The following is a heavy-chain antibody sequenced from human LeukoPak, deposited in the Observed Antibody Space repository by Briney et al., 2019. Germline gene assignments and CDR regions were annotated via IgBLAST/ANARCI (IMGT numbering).Heavy chain of an antibody. CDR3: ARNQQLGGHSYYYYGMDV. CDR2: ISGGGVTT. Sequence: GGSLRLSCVGSGFTSIAYALTWARQAPGKGLEWVSGISGGGVTTYCADSVKGRFTISRDNSKNTLYLQVNSLRADDTAIYYCARNQQLGGHSYYYYGMDVWGQGTTVTVSS. J-gene: IGHJ6*02. V-gene: IGHV3-23*01. D-gene: IGHD3-16*01. CDR1: GFTSIAYA.